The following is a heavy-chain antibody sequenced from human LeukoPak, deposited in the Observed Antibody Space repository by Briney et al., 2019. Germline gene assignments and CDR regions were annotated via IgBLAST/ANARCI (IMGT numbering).Heavy chain of an antibody. CDR2: INHSGST. Sequence: PSETLSLTCAVYGGSFSGYYWSWIRQPPGKGLEWIGEINHSGSTNYNPSLKSRVTISVDTSKNQFSLKLSSVTAADTAVYYCARTIVVVPAATRAFDIWGQGTIVTVSS. CDR3: ARTIVVVPAATRAFDI. CDR1: GGSFSGYY. V-gene: IGHV4-34*01. D-gene: IGHD2-2*01. J-gene: IGHJ3*02.